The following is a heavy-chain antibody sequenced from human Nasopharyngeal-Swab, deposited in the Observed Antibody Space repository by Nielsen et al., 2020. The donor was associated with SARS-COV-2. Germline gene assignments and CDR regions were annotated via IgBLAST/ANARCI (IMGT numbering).Heavy chain of an antibody. Sequence: WVRQAPGQGLEWMGIINPSGGSTSYAQKFQGRVTMTRDTSTSTAYMELSSLRSEDTAVYYCARVVGYSGYDLDYWGQGTLVTVSS. J-gene: IGHJ4*02. V-gene: IGHV1-46*01. D-gene: IGHD5-12*01. CDR3: ARVVGYSGYDLDY. CDR2: INPSGGST.